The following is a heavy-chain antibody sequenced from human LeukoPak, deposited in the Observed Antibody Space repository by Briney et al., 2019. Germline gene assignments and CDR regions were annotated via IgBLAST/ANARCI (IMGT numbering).Heavy chain of an antibody. D-gene: IGHD3-3*01. CDR1: GFTFSSYS. CDR2: ISSSSSTI. CDR3: AAIFGVPLYYFDY. Sequence: PGGSLRLSCAASGFTFSSYSMNRVRQAPGKGLEWVSYISSSSSTIYYADSVKGRFTISRDNAKNSLYLQMNSLRAEDTAVYYCAAIFGVPLYYFDYWGQGTLVTVSS. J-gene: IGHJ4*02. V-gene: IGHV3-48*01.